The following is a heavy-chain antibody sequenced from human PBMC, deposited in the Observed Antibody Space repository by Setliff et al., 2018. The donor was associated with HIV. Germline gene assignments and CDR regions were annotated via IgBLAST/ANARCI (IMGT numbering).Heavy chain of an antibody. CDR1: GGSISTTSYY. J-gene: IGHJ3*02. CDR3: ARPTTGVGGGAAFDI. V-gene: IGHV4-39*02. D-gene: IGHD2-8*01. CDR2: ILYGGNT. Sequence: SETLSLTCIVFGGSISTTSYYWGWIRQPPGKGPEWIANILYGGNTYYNPSLKSRVTISVDTSKNHFSLKLNSVTAADTAVYFCARPTTGVGGGAAFDIWGQGTMVTVSS.